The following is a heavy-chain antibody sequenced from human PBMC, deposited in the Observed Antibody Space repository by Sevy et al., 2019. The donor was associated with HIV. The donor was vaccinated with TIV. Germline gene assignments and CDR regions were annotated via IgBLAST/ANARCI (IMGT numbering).Heavy chain of an antibody. CDR2: IDQSGNA. J-gene: IGHJ4*02. Sequence: SETLSLTCAVSGYSISRGYHWAWIRQPPGKGLEWIGSIDQSGNAYYNPSLKSRVTISVDTSKNQFSFNLRSVTAADTALYYCARHGIFGVTYSFDYWGQGTLVTVSS. CDR1: GYSISRGYH. V-gene: IGHV4-38-2*01. D-gene: IGHD3-3*01. CDR3: ARHGIFGVTYSFDY.